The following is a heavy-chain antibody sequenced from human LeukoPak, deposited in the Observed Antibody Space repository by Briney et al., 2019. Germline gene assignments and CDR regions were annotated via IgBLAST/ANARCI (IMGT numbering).Heavy chain of an antibody. V-gene: IGHV4-39*07. J-gene: IGHJ5*02. CDR3: ARDGSFGNNWFDP. CDR2: IYFSGST. D-gene: IGHD3-16*01. Sequence: PSETLSLTCTVSGGSISSSSHYWGWIRQPPGKGLEWIGSIYFSGSTDYNPSLKSRVSISIDTSKNQFSLKLSSVTAADTAVYYCARDGSFGNNWFDPWGQGTLVTVSS. CDR1: GGSISSSSHY.